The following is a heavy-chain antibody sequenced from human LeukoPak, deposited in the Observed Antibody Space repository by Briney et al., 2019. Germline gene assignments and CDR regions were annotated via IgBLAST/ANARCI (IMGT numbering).Heavy chain of an antibody. V-gene: IGHV1-18*01. D-gene: IGHD6-19*01. CDR1: GYTFISYD. Sequence: ASVKVSCKASGYTFISYDIHWVRQAAGQGLEWMGWISAYNGNTNYAQKLQGRVTMTTDTSTSTAYMELRSLRSDDTAVYYCARQAVAPYYYYYYGMDVWGQGTTVTVSS. CDR2: ISAYNGNT. CDR3: ARQAVAPYYYYYYGMDV. J-gene: IGHJ6*02.